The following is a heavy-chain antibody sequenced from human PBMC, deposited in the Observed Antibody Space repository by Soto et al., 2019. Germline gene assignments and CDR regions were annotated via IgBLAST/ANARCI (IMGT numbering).Heavy chain of an antibody. D-gene: IGHD2-2*02. J-gene: IGHJ4*02. CDR3: ASHENEYCSSTSCYKVY. Sequence: GGSLRLSCAASGFTFSSYSMNWVRQAPGKGLEWVSSISSSSSYIYYADSVKGRFTISRDNAKNSLYQQMNSLRAEDTAVYYFASHENEYCSSTSCYKVYWGQGTLVTVSS. V-gene: IGHV3-21*01. CDR2: ISSSSSYI. CDR1: GFTFSSYS.